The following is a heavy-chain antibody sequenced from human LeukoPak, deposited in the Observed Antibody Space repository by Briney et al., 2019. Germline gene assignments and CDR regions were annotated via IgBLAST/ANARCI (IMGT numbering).Heavy chain of an antibody. CDR3: ARQSRFGELFHWFDP. D-gene: IGHD3-10*01. CDR1: GGSISSGDYY. Sequence: PSETLSLTCTVSGGSISSGDYYWSWIRQPPGKGLEWIGYIYYSGSTYYNPSLKSRVTISVDTSKNQFSLKLSSVTAADTAVYYCARQSRFGELFHWFDPWGQGTLVNVSS. J-gene: IGHJ5*02. CDR2: IYYSGST. V-gene: IGHV4-30-4*01.